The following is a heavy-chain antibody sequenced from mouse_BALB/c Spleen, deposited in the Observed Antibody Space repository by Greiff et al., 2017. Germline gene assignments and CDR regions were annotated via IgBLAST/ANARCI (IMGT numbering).Heavy chain of an antibody. CDR2: IDPSDSET. J-gene: IGHJ4*01. V-gene: IGHV1S126*01. Sequence: QVQLQQSGPQLVRPGASVKISCKASGYSFTSYWMHWVKQRPGQGLEWIGMIDPSDSETRLNQKFKDKATLTVDKSSSTAYMQLSSPTSEDSAVYYCARGRTYYGNSYAMDDGGQGTAVTVSS. CDR1: GYSFTSYW. CDR3: ARGRTYYGNSYAMDD. D-gene: IGHD2-10*01.